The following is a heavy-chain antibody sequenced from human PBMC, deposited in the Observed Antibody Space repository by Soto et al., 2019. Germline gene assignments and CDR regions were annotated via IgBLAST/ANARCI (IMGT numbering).Heavy chain of an antibody. Sequence: GGSLRLSCAASGFTFSSYAMSWVRQAPGKGLEGVSAISGSGGSTYYADSVKGRFTISRDNSKNTLYLQMNSLRAEDTAVYYCAKSNYDSSGGWFDPWGQGTLVTVSS. CDR2: ISGSGGST. CDR1: GFTFSSYA. D-gene: IGHD3-22*01. CDR3: AKSNYDSSGGWFDP. V-gene: IGHV3-23*01. J-gene: IGHJ5*02.